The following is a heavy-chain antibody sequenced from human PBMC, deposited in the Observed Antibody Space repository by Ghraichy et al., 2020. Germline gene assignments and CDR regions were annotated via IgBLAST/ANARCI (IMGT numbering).Heavy chain of an antibody. CDR3: ARGLGSSSSWYDYYYMDV. Sequence: SETLSLTCAVYGGSFSGYYWSWIRQPPGKGLEWIGEINHSGSTNYNPSLKSRVTISVDTSKNQFSLKLSSVTAADTAVYYCARGLGSSSSWYDYYYMDVWGKGTTVTVSS. D-gene: IGHD6-13*01. J-gene: IGHJ6*03. V-gene: IGHV4-34*01. CDR2: INHSGST. CDR1: GGSFSGYY.